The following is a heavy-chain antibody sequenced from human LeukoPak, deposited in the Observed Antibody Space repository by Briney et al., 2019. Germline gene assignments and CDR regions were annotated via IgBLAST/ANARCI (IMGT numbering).Heavy chain of an antibody. J-gene: IGHJ4*02. CDR1: GFTFTTYD. CDR3: ARDSSSYYGSGSAY. D-gene: IGHD3-10*01. CDR2: ISGSSTTI. V-gene: IGHV3-48*01. Sequence: GGSLRLSCAASGFTFTTYDMNWVRQAPGKGLEWVSYISGSSTTIYYADSVKGRFTISRDNAKNSLYLQMNSLRAEDTAVYSCARDSSSYYGSGSAYWGQGALVTVSS.